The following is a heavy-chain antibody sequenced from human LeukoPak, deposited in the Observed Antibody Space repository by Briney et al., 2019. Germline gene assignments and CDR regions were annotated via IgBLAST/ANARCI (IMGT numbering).Heavy chain of an antibody. CDR2: ISSSGNTI. J-gene: IGHJ4*02. Sequence: GGSLRLSCAASGFTFSDYYMRWIRQAPGKGLEWVSYISSSGNTIYYADSVKGRFTISRDNAKNSLYLQMNSLRAEDTAVYYCARDLGPLTGLDYWGQGTLVTVSS. CDR1: GFTFSDYY. D-gene: IGHD3-9*01. CDR3: ARDLGPLTGLDY. V-gene: IGHV3-11*04.